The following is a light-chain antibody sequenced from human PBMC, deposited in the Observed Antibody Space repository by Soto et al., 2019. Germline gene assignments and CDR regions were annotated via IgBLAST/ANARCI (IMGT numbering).Light chain of an antibody. Sequence: ESVLTQARDTLSLSPGDRATLSWGATQGVPPDLAWYQQKPGQAPRPLIHDASNRATGIPARFRGSGTGTDFTLTISSLGPEDFAVYYCQQRSNWPPRTFGGGTKVDIK. CDR3: QQRSNWPPRT. CDR1: QGVPPD. V-gene: IGKV3D-11*01. J-gene: IGKJ4*01. CDR2: DAS.